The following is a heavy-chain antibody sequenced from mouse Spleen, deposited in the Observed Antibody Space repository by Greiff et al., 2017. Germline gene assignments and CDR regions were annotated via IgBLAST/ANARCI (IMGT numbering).Heavy chain of an antibody. V-gene: IGHV7-3*02. J-gene: IGHJ3*01. CDR2: IRNKANGYTT. D-gene: IGHD2-4*01. Sequence: EVKLVESGGGLVQPGGSLRLSCATSGFTFTDYYMSWVRQPPGKALEWLGFIRNKANGYTTEYSASVKGRFTISRDNSQSILYLQMNTLRAEDSATYYCARDISYDYDVFGFAYWGQGTLVTVSA. CDR1: GFTFTDYY. CDR3: ARDISYDYDVFGFAY.